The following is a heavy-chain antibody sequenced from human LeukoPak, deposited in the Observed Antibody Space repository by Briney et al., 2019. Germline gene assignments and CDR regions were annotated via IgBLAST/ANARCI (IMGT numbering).Heavy chain of an antibody. J-gene: IGHJ4*02. CDR3: ATGLAGSSKDY. Sequence: ASVKVSCKVSGYTLTELSMHWVRQAPGKGLEWMGGFDPEDGETIYAQKFQGRVTMTEDTSTDTAYMELNSLISVDTAVYYCATGLAGSSKDYWGQGTLVTVSS. D-gene: IGHD6-13*01. V-gene: IGHV1-24*01. CDR2: FDPEDGET. CDR1: GYTLTELS.